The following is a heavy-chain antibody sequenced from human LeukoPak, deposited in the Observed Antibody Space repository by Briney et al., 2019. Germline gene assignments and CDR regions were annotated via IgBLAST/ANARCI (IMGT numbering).Heavy chain of an antibody. CDR2: IWFDGSGE. D-gene: IGHD5-12*01. J-gene: IGHJ6*02. CDR1: GFNFLSFG. CDR3: ARDGFEVAGMDV. Sequence: PGGSLRLSCEASGFNFLSFGMHWARQAPGKGLEWVAVIWFDGSGESYADSVKGRFTISRDNSKNTLYLQMNSLRDEDTAVYYCARDGFEVAGMDVWGQGTTVIVSS. V-gene: IGHV3-33*01.